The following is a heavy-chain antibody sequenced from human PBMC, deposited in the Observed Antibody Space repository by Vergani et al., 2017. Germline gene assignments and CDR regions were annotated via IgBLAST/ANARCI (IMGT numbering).Heavy chain of an antibody. J-gene: IGHJ6*03. CDR1: GGSISSGSYY. V-gene: IGHV4-61*02. D-gene: IGHD6-6*01. Sequence: QVQLQESGPGLVKPSQTLSLTCTVSGGSISSGSYYWSWIRQPAGKGLEWIGRIYTSGSTNYNPSLKSRVTMSVDTSKNQFSLKLSSVTAADTAVYYCAREPSVAARQPRYYYYYYMDVWGKXP. CDR2: IYTSGST. CDR3: AREPSVAARQPRYYYYYYMDV.